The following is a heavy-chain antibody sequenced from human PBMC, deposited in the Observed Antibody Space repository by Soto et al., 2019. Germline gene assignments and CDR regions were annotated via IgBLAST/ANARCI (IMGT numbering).Heavy chain of an antibody. CDR1: GFTFSSYA. CDR2: ISGSGGST. CDR3: AKKQQQLAPRRHVYYGMDV. V-gene: IGHV3-23*01. D-gene: IGHD6-13*01. J-gene: IGHJ6*02. Sequence: GGSLRLSCAASGFTFSSYAMSWVRQAPGKGLDWVSAISGSGGSTYYADSVKGRFTISRDNSKSTLYLQMNSLRAEDTAVYYCAKKQQQLAPRRHVYYGMDVWGQGTTVTVSS.